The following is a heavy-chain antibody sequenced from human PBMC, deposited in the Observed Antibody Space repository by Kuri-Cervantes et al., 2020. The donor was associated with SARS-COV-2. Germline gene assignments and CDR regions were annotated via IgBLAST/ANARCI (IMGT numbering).Heavy chain of an antibody. Sequence: GSLRLSCTVSGGSISSYYWSWIRQPPGRGLEWLGFIYDSAITKYNPSLKSRVTMSLDTSKNQLSLEVRSVTAADTAVYYCARKVISGIVVVPDVPYYYAMDVWGQGTTVTVSS. CDR3: ARKVISGIVVVPDVPYYYAMDV. J-gene: IGHJ6*02. CDR1: GGSISSYY. D-gene: IGHD2-2*01. CDR2: IYDSAIT. V-gene: IGHV4-59*08.